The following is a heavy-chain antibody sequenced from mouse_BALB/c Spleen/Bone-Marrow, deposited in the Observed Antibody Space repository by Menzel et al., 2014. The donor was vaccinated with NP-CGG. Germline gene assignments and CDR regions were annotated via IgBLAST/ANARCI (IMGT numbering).Heavy chain of an antibody. J-gene: IGHJ4*01. D-gene: IGHD1-1*02. CDR3: ARGNGPYAMDY. CDR1: GYTFTNYW. CDR2: IYPGGGYT. Sequence: VMLVESGAELVRPGTSVKISCKASGYTFTNYWLGWVKQRPGHGLEWTGDIYPGGGYTNYNEKFKGKATLTADTSSSTAYMQLSSLTSEDSAVYFCARGNGPYAMDYWGQGTSVTVSS. V-gene: IGHV1-63*02.